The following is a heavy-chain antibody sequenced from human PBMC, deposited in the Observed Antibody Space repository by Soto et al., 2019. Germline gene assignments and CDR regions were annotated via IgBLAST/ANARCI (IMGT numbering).Heavy chain of an antibody. CDR2: ISTSGTYT. CDR1: GFTFSDYY. V-gene: IGHV3-11*05. D-gene: IGHD3-22*01. J-gene: IGHJ5*02. Sequence: QVQLVESGGGLVKPGGSLRLSCVVSGFTFSDYYMSWIRQAPGKGLEWVSYISTSGTYTNYADSVKGRFTISRDNAKNSLDLQVNSLRAEDTAVYYCARGYYDSSGYSNWFDPWGQGTLVTVSS. CDR3: ARGYYDSSGYSNWFDP.